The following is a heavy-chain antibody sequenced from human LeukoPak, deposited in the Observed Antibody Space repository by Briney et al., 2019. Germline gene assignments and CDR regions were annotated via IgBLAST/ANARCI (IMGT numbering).Heavy chain of an antibody. CDR1: GLTFSSYW. CDR3: ASRSPASDY. J-gene: IGHJ4*02. D-gene: IGHD2-2*01. CDR2: INSDGSST. V-gene: IGHV3-74*01. Sequence: PGGSLRLSCAASGLTFSSYWMHWVRPAPGKGLVGVSRINSDGSSTSYADSVKGRFTISRDNAKNTLYLQMNSLRAEDTAVYYCASRSPASDYWGQGTLVTVSS.